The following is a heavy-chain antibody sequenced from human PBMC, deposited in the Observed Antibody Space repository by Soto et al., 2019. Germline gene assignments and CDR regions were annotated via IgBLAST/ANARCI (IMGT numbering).Heavy chain of an antibody. CDR2: ISSTGSTI. CDR3: AKDRASGGY. J-gene: IGHJ4*02. V-gene: IGHV3-48*03. CDR1: GFTFSYFE. Sequence: PGGSLRLSCAASGFTFSYFEMNWVRQAPGKGLEWVAYISSTGSTIHYADSVRGRFTISRDNAKNSLYLQMNSLRVEDTALYYCAKDRASGGYWGQGTLVTVSS.